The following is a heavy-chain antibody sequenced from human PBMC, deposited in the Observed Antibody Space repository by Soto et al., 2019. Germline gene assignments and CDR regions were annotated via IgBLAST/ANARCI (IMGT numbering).Heavy chain of an antibody. CDR3: AKDRRIAVSHFDF. J-gene: IGHJ4*02. Sequence: GGSLRLSCAASGFTFTKFAMSWVRQAPGKGLEWVASISGPGESTNYAESVKGRFTISRDNSNDTVSLQMNSLRVEDTALYFCAKDRRIAVSHFDFWGQGTLVTVSS. D-gene: IGHD6-19*01. CDR2: ISGPGEST. V-gene: IGHV3-23*01. CDR1: GFTFTKFA.